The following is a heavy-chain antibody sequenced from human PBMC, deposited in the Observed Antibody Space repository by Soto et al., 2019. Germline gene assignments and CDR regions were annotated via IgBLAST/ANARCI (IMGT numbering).Heavy chain of an antibody. CDR3: TRQITGTNGFDF. D-gene: IGHD1-7*01. CDR1: SGSISTSNW. Sequence: QVQLQESGPGLVKPSGTLSLTCAVSSGSISTSNWWSWVRQPPGKGLEWIGEIYHSGSTNYNPSFRIRVTMSVDKSKNQFSLRLISVTAADTAVYFCTRQITGTNGFDFWGQGTLVTVSS. J-gene: IGHJ4*02. V-gene: IGHV4-4*02. CDR2: IYHSGST.